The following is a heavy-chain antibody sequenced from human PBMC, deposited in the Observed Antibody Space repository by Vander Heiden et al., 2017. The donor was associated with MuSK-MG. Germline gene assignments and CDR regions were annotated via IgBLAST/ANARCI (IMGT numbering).Heavy chain of an antibody. CDR2: MNPNSGNT. CDR3: ARGTDYDSSGYYYRLAY. CDR1: GYTFTSYD. Sequence: QLVQSGAEVKKPGASLKVACKACGYTFTSYDIKRVRQATGQGLEWMGWMNPNSGNTGYAQKFQGRVTMTRNTSISTAYMELSSLRSEDTAVYYCARGTDYDSSGYYYRLAYWGQGTLVTVSS. J-gene: IGHJ4*02. D-gene: IGHD3-22*01. V-gene: IGHV1-8*01.